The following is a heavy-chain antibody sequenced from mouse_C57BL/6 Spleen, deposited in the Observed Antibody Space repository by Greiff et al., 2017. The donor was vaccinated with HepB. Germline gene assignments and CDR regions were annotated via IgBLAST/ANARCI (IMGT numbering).Heavy chain of an antibody. Sequence: VQLKQSGPELVKPGASVKIPCKASGYTFTDYNMDWVKQRHGQGLEWIGDINPNNGGTIYNQKFKGKATLTVDKSSSTAYMELRSLTSEDTAVYYCARWLPGYFDYWGQGTTLTVSS. CDR3: ARWLPGYFDY. V-gene: IGHV1-18*01. CDR1: GYTFTDYN. CDR2: INPNNGGT. J-gene: IGHJ2*01. D-gene: IGHD2-2*01.